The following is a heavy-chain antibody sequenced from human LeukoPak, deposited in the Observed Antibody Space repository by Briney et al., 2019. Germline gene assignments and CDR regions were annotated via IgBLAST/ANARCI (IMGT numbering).Heavy chain of an antibody. J-gene: IGHJ4*02. V-gene: IGHV4-34*01. D-gene: IGHD5-18*01. CDR3: ARGRIWLPCYFDY. CDR2: INHSGST. CDR1: GGPFSGYY. Sequence: PSETLSLTCAVYGGPFSGYYWSWIRQPPGKGLEWIGEINHSGSTNYNPSLKSRVTISVDTSKNQFSLKLSSVTAADTAVYYCARGRIWLPCYFDYWGQGTLVTVSS.